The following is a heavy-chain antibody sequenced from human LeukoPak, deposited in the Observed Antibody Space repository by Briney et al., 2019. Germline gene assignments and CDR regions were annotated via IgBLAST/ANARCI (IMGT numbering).Heavy chain of an antibody. CDR1: GGSFSGYY. CDR2: IYYSGST. V-gene: IGHV4-34*01. Sequence: SETLSLTCAVYGGSFSGYYWGWIRQPPGKGLEWIGSIYYSGSTYYNPSLKSRVTISVDTSKNQFSLKLSSVTAADTAVYYCARARAKYYHDYGDYKSPGFDYWGQGTLVTVSS. J-gene: IGHJ4*02. CDR3: ARARAKYYHDYGDYKSPGFDY. D-gene: IGHD4-17*01.